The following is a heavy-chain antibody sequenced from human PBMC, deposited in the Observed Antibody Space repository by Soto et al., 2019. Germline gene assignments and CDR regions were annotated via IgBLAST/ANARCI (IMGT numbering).Heavy chain of an antibody. Sequence: XGSLRLSFTASRFTFSGYYVNWVRQAPGKGLDWVSYIDISGSLIYYADSVKGRFTISRDNAKNSLHLQMNSLRAEDTAVYFCARRGCTSPRCYYIHYYGMDVCGPGSTVT. CDR3: ARRGCTSPRCYYIHYYGMDV. V-gene: IGHV3-48*03. D-gene: IGHD2-2*01. CDR2: IDISGSLI. CDR1: RFTFSGYY. J-gene: IGHJ6*01.